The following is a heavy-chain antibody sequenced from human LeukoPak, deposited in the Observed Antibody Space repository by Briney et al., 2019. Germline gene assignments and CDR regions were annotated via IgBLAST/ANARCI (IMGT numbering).Heavy chain of an antibody. CDR1: GYTFTTYG. CDR2: ISVYNGDT. J-gene: IGHJ4*02. D-gene: IGHD4/OR15-4a*01. V-gene: IGHV1-18*01. Sequence: ASVKVSCKASGYTFTTYGITWVRQAPGQGLEWMGWISVYNGDTDYAEKLQGRVTMTTDTSTSTAYMELRSLRSDDTAVYYCARGKGARDYWGQGTLVTVSS. CDR3: ARGKGARDY.